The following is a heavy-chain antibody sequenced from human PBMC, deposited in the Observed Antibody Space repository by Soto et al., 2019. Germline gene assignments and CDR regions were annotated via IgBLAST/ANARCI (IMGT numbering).Heavy chain of an antibody. CDR1: GGSVSSPGQY. CDR2: ILYTGST. J-gene: IGHJ4*02. V-gene: IGHV4-61*08. D-gene: IGHD3-16*02. Sequence: QVPLQESGPGLVKPSETLSLTCSASGGSVSSPGQYWSWIRQPPGKGLEWIGYILYTGSTNYNPSLKSRVAISVDMSKSQISLNLSSVTAADTAVYYCATRRDPYKTGYWGQGTLVSVSS. CDR3: ATRRDPYKTGY.